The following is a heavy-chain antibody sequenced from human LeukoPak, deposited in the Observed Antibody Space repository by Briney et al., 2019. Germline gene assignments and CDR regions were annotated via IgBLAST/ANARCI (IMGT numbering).Heavy chain of an antibody. Sequence: PSETLSLTCTVSGGSISSGSYYWSWIRQPAGKGLEWIGRIYTSGSTNYNPSLKSRVTISVDTSKNQFSLKLSSVTAADTAVYYCARFQEYRGMATSGLAFDILGQGTMVTVSS. D-gene: IGHD5-24*01. CDR2: IYTSGST. CDR3: ARFQEYRGMATSGLAFDI. V-gene: IGHV4-61*02. J-gene: IGHJ3*02. CDR1: GGSISSGSYY.